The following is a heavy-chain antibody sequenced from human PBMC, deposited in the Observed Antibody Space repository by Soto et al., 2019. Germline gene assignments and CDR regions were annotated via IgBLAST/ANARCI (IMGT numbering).Heavy chain of an antibody. Sequence: AAVKVSCKASGYTFTDYYIHWVRQAPGQRLDYMGWINPNNGGTNYAQKFQGRVTMTRDTSISTAYMDLTRLRSDDKAVYYCARDYAHYFVYGSHYCFALWGQRTPVTGSS. CDR1: GYTFTDYY. D-gene: IGHD3-10*02. CDR2: INPNNGGT. CDR3: ARDYAHYFVYGSHYCFAL. V-gene: IGHV1-2*02. J-gene: IGHJ1*01.